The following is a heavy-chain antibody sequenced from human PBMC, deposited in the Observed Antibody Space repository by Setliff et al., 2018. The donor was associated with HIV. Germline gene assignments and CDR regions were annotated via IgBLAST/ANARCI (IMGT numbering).Heavy chain of an antibody. Sequence: SETLSLTCAVSGGSISSSNWWSWVRQPPGKELEWIGEIYHSGSTNYNPSLKSRVTISVDKSKNQFALKLTSVTAADTAVYYCARAFYGISAGYYYFDVWGQGALVTVSS. J-gene: IGHJ4*02. D-gene: IGHD3-9*01. V-gene: IGHV4-4*02. CDR1: GGSISSSNW. CDR2: IYHSGST. CDR3: ARAFYGISAGYYYFDV.